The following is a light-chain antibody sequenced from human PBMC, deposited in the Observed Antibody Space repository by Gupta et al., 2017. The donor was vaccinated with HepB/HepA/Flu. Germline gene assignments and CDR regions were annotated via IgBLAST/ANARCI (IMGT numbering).Light chain of an antibody. J-gene: IGLJ2*01. CDR1: SSDVGGYDY. CDR3: SSYANNNILV. Sequence: QSALTQPASVSGSPGQSITISCTGTSSDVGGYDYVSWYQQNPGKAPKLIIYNVNYQPSGVSDRFSGSKSGNTASPTISGLQAEDEADYFCSSYANNNILVFGGGTKLTVL. CDR2: NVN. V-gene: IGLV2-14*03.